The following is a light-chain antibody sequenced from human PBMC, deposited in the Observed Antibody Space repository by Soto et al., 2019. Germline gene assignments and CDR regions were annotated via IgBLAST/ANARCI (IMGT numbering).Light chain of an antibody. Sequence: EIVLTQSPGTLSLSPGEGATLSCRASQSVRNTYLTWYQQKPGQAPRLLIYGASNRATGIPDRFSGSGSGTDFTLTISRLEPEDFAVYYCQQYDSSLRTFGQRTKVDIK. CDR3: QQYDSSLRT. CDR2: GAS. J-gene: IGKJ1*01. CDR1: QSVRNTY. V-gene: IGKV3-20*01.